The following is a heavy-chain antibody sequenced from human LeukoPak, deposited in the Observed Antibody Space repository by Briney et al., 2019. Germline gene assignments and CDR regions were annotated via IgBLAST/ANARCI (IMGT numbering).Heavy chain of an antibody. CDR2: ISGSGGST. Sequence: GGSLRLSCAASGFTFSSYAMSWVRQAPGKGLEWVSAISGSGGSTYYADSVKGRFTISRDNSKNTLYLQMNSLRAEDTALYYCAKATPPREGSNPDYWGQGTLVTVSS. J-gene: IGHJ4*02. CDR1: GFTFSSYA. CDR3: AKATPPREGSNPDY. D-gene: IGHD5-24*01. V-gene: IGHV3-23*01.